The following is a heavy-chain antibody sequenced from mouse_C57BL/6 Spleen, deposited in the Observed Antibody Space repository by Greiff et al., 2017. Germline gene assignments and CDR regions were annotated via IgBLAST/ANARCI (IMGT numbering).Heavy chain of an antibody. CDR3: ARRGDYGGFAY. CDR1: GFTFSSYG. Sequence: EVHLVESGGDLAKPGGSLKLSCAASGFTFSSYGMSWVRQTPDKRLEWVATISSGGSYTYYHDSVKGRFPISRDNAKNTLYLKMSSLKSEDTAMYYGARRGDYGGFAYWGQGTLVTVSA. V-gene: IGHV5-6*01. D-gene: IGHD2-4*01. CDR2: ISSGGSYT. J-gene: IGHJ3*01.